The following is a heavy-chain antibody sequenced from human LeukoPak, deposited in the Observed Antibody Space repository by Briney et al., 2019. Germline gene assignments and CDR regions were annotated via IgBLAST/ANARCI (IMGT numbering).Heavy chain of an antibody. CDR1: GGSISSGGYY. D-gene: IGHD3-22*01. V-gene: IGHV4-31*03. J-gene: IGHJ5*02. Sequence: SETLSLTCTVSGGSISSGGYYWSGIRQHPGKGLEWIGYIYYSGSTYYNPSLKSRVTISVDTSKNQFSLKLSSVTAADTAVYYCARGDHYDSSGKSWFDPWGQGTLVTVSS. CDR2: IYYSGST. CDR3: ARGDHYDSSGKSWFDP.